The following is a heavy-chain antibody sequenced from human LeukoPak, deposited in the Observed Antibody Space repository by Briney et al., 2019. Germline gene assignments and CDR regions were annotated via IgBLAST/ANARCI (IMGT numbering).Heavy chain of an antibody. Sequence: GGPLRPSWAAAGFSTSSYSINWVRQPAREREGLVSFNSSSSGSIYYADLVKRRIIFSSDTVKTSLLQQINSLTADDPAVYYCAAAWYSSSWYQVYWGQGTLVTVSS. D-gene: IGHD6-13*01. CDR3: AAAWYSSSWYQVY. CDR1: GFSTSSYS. CDR2: NSSSSGSI. J-gene: IGHJ4*02. V-gene: IGHV3-21*01.